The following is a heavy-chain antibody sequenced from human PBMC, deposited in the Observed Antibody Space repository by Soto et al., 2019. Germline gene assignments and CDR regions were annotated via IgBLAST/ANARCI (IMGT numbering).Heavy chain of an antibody. J-gene: IGHJ5*02. V-gene: IGHV1-2*02. Sequence: QIQLVQSGAEVKKPGASVKVSCRASGYTFTGYYLHWVRQAPGQGLEWMGWVNPISGDTNYAQKFQDRVFMTRDRSITTAHMELSSLRPDDTAVYYCAREEGFRITMVRGSWFDPLGQGTLVTVSS. CDR3: AREEGFRITMVRGSWFDP. D-gene: IGHD3-10*01. CDR2: VNPISGDT. CDR1: GYTFTGYY.